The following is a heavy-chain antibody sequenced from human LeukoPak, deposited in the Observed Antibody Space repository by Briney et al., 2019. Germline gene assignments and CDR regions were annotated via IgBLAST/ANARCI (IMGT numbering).Heavy chain of an antibody. CDR2: IIPIFGTA. Sequence: GSSVKVSCKASGGTLSSYAISWVRQAPGQGLEWMGRIIPIFGTANYAQKFQGRVTITTDEYTSTAYLKLSRMRSEDTAVYYCARAPKNYYDSSGSLDYWGQGTLVTVSS. V-gene: IGHV1-69*05. CDR1: GGTLSSYA. D-gene: IGHD3-22*01. J-gene: IGHJ4*02. CDR3: ARAPKNYYDSSGSLDY.